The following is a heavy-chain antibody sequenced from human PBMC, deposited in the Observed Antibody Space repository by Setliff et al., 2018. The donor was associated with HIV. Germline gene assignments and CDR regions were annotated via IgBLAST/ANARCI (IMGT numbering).Heavy chain of an antibody. Sequence: SETLSLTCTVSGGSFTSRSYYWGWIRQPPGKELEWIGSIFYSGITYYNPSLKSRVTISVDTSKNQFSLNLTSVTAADTAVYYCARSKTFYDFWGGYYTHGAFKIWGLGTMVTVS. V-gene: IGHV4-39*01. J-gene: IGHJ3*02. CDR3: ARSKTFYDFWGGYYTHGAFKI. CDR2: IFYSGIT. CDR1: GGSFTSRSYY. D-gene: IGHD3-3*01.